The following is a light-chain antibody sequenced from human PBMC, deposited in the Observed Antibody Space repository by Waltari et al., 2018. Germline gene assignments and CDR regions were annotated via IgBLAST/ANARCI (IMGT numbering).Light chain of an antibody. Sequence: DIQMTQSPSSLSASVGDRVTISCQASQNIRTFLNWYHQKPGKPPNLLIFETSNLHSGVPSRCSGSGSGTQFIFTISSLQPEDVGTYYCQQFENLPYSFGQGTKLEIK. V-gene: IGKV1-33*01. CDR3: QQFENLPYS. CDR1: QNIRTF. CDR2: ETS. J-gene: IGKJ2*01.